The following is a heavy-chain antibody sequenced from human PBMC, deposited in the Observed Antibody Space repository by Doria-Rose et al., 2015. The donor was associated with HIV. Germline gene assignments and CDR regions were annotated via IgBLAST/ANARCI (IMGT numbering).Heavy chain of an antibody. CDR1: GASVSSRGYY. CDR3: ARMGSYRELDY. V-gene: IGHV4-31*03. J-gene: IGHJ4*02. CDR2: TYYTGTS. Sequence: QVQLQESGPGLVKLSETLSLTCSVSGASVSSRGYYWNWIRQVPGKGLESLGYTYYTGTSDYSPSLKGRLNMAVDTSKNQFSLKLSFVTVADTAVYYCARMGSYRELDYWGQGALVSVSA. D-gene: IGHD3-3*01.